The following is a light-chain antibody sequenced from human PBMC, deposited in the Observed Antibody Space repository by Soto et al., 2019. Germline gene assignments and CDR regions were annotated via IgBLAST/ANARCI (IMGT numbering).Light chain of an antibody. V-gene: IGKV1-12*01. CDR3: QHANTFPFT. CDR1: QHISTW. CDR2: AAS. J-gene: IGKJ2*01. Sequence: DIQMTESPSSVSASIGDRVTITCRASQHISTWLVWYQQKPGKAPQLLIYAASSLQSGVPSRFSGSGSGTDFTLTISSLQPEDSATYYCQHANTFPFTFGQGTRLDI.